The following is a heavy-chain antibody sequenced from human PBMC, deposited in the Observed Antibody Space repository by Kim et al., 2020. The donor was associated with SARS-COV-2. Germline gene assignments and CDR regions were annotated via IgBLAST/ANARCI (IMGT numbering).Heavy chain of an antibody. J-gene: IGHJ4*02. CDR2: T. V-gene: IGHV5-10-1*01. CDR3: ARHKVRGVLDY. D-gene: IGHD3-10*01. Sequence: TNYSPSFQGHVTISADKSISTAYLQWSSLKASDTAMYYCARHKVRGVLDYWGQGTLVTVSS.